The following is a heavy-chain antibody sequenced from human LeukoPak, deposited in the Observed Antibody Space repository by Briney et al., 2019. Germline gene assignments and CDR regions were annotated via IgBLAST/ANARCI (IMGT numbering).Heavy chain of an antibody. Sequence: GGSLRLSCAASGFTFSTYSINWVRQAPGKGLEWVAFTSSSSHYIYYADSVKGRFTFSRDNAKNSLYLQMNSLRAEDTAVYYCARTRLAYFDWLSSLDYWGQGPLVTVSS. CDR2: TSSSSHYI. J-gene: IGHJ4*02. D-gene: IGHD3-9*01. CDR3: ARTRLAYFDWLSSLDY. CDR1: GFTFSTYS. V-gene: IGHV3-21*01.